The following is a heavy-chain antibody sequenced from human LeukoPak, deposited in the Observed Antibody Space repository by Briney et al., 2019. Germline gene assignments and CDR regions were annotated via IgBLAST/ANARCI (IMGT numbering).Heavy chain of an antibody. D-gene: IGHD3-3*01. CDR3: ARSWRGPAANRGPSRITIFGVVPAHYYYYYMDV. J-gene: IGHJ6*03. V-gene: IGHV1-69*13. Sequence: SVKVSCKASGGTFGSYAISWVRQAPGQGLEWMGGIIPIFGTANYAQKFQGRVTITADESTSTAYMELSSLRSEDTAVYYCARSWRGPAANRGPSRITIFGVVPAHYYYYYMDVWGKGATVTVSS. CDR1: GGTFGSYA. CDR2: IIPIFGTA.